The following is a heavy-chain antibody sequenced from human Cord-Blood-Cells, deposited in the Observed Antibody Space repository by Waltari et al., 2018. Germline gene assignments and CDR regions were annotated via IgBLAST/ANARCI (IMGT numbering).Heavy chain of an antibody. D-gene: IGHD2-2*01. CDR1: GYTFTSYG. CDR3: ARSCSSTSCYYYYYYGMDV. Sequence: QVQLVQSGAEVKKPGASVKVSCKASGYTFTSYGISWVRQAPGQGLEWMGWISAYNGNTNYAQKPQGRVTMTTDTSTSTAYMELRSLRSDDTAVYYCARSCSSTSCYYYYYYGMDVWGQGTTVTVSS. V-gene: IGHV1-18*01. CDR2: ISAYNGNT. J-gene: IGHJ6*02.